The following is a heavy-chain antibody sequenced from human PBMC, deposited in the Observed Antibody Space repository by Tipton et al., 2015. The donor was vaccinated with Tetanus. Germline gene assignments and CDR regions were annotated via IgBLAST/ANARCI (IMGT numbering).Heavy chain of an antibody. CDR1: GFTFDNYA. D-gene: IGHD1-26*01. CDR2: IWYDGSNQ. J-gene: IGHJ4*02. Sequence: RSLRLSCAASGFTFDNYALHWVRQAPGKGLQWLAVIWYDGSNQYYEESMKGRFTISRDNAKNTIFLQMNSLRAEDTALYFCVRVIYSGSFYFDSWGQGTRVTVSS. V-gene: IGHV3-33*01. CDR3: VRVIYSGSFYFDS.